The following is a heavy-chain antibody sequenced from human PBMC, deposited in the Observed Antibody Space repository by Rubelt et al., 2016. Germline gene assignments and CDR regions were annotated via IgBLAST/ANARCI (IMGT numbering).Heavy chain of an antibody. D-gene: IGHD7-27*01. CDR3: ARQHWVWYFDL. J-gene: IGHJ2*01. CDR2: IYHSGST. Sequence: QVQLQQWGAGLVKPSGTLSLTCAVSGASISSSNWWSWVRQPPGKGLEWIGEIYHSGSTSYNPSLKSRVTISIDTSKNQFSLNLRSVTAADTAVYYCARQHWVWYFDLWGRGTLVTVSS. V-gene: IGHV4-4*02. CDR1: GASISSSNW.